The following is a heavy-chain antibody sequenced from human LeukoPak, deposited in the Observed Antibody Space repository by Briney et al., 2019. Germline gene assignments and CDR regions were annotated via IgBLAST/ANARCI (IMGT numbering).Heavy chain of an antibody. Sequence: GRSLRLSCAASGFTFSSYAMHWVRQAPGKGLEWVAVISYDGSNKYYADSVKGRFTISRDNSKNTLYLQMNSLRAEDTAVYYCARDAELGGSYYYYYYGMDVWGQGTTVTVSS. J-gene: IGHJ6*02. CDR2: ISYDGSNK. CDR1: GFTFSSYA. V-gene: IGHV3-30-3*01. CDR3: ARDAELGGSYYYYYYGMDV. D-gene: IGHD1-26*01.